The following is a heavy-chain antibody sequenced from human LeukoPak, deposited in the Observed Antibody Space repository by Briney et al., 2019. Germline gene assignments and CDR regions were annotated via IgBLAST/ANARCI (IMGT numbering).Heavy chain of an antibody. CDR2: IYYSGFT. CDR1: GDSISSSSYY. V-gene: IGHV4-39*07. CDR3: ARDLMDSFCSSTSCYPYAFDI. D-gene: IGHD2-2*01. Sequence: SETLSLTCTVSGDSISSSSYYWGWIRQPPGKGLEWIGNIYYSGFTYYNPSLKSRVTISVDTSKNQFSLKLSSLTAADTAVYYCARDLMDSFCSSTSCYPYAFDIWGQGTMVTVSS. J-gene: IGHJ3*02.